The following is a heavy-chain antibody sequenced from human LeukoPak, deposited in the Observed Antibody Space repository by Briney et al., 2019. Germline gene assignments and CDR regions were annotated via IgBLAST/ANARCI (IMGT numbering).Heavy chain of an antibody. V-gene: IGHV1-2*06. J-gene: IGHJ4*02. D-gene: IGHD3-10*01. Sequence: ASVKVSCKASGYTFTGYYMHWVRQAPGQGLEWMGRINPNSGGTNYAQKFQGRVTMTRDTSISTAYMELSRLRSDGTAVYYCARGYYGSGSYYVLDYWGQGTLVTVSS. CDR2: INPNSGGT. CDR1: GYTFTGYY. CDR3: ARGYYGSGSYYVLDY.